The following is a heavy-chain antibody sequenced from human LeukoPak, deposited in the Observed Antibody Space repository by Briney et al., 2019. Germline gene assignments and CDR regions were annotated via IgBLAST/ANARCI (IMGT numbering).Heavy chain of an antibody. CDR3: AREKWELLGEFSYYFDL. J-gene: IGHJ6*03. Sequence: SETLSLTCTVYGASMSGLSWSWIRQAPGKGLEWIGFVQPGGSTNYNPSLQSRVSISLDTSKNQFSLTLRSVTAADTAVYFCAREKWELLGEFSYYFDLWGKGTTVTVSS. CDR2: VQPGGST. CDR1: GASMSGLS. V-gene: IGHV4-59*11. D-gene: IGHD1-7*01.